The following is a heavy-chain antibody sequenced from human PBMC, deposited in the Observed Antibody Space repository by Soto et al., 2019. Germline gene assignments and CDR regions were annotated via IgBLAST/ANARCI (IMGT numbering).Heavy chain of an antibody. CDR1: GGSIGTYY. D-gene: IGHD7-27*01. CDR2: IYYRGNT. J-gene: IGHJ4*02. Sequence: PSETLSLTCTVSGGSIGTYYWSWIRQPPGKGLEWIGYIYYRGNTGYNPSLKSRVTISLDTPKNQLSLKLSSVSAADTAVYYCTRGPSGDKVDYWGQGTRVTVSS. CDR3: TRGPSGDKVDY. V-gene: IGHV4-59*08.